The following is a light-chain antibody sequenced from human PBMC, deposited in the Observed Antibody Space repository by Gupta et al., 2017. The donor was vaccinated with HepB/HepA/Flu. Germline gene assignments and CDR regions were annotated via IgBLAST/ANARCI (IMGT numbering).Light chain of an antibody. CDR1: QSISNW. V-gene: IGKV1-5*03. Sequence: ASQSISNWLAWYQQKAGKAPKLLIYKASSLESGVPSRFSGSGSGTEFTLTISSLQPDDFATYYCQQYNSQGTFGQGTKVEIK. J-gene: IGKJ1*01. CDR3: QQYNSQGT. CDR2: KAS.